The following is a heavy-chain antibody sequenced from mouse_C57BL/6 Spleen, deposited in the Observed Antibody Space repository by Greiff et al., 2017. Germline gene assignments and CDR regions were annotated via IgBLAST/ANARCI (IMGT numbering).Heavy chain of an antibody. CDR2: IDTNSGST. CDR3: ADSFAY. J-gene: IGHJ3*01. Sequence: QVQLQQPGAELVKPGASVKLSCKASGYTFTSYWMHWAKQRPGGGLEWIGRIDTNSGSTKYNEKFKSKATLTVDKPSSTAYMQLSSLTSEDSAVYYCADSFAYWGQGTLVTVSA. V-gene: IGHV1-72*01. CDR1: GYTFTSYW.